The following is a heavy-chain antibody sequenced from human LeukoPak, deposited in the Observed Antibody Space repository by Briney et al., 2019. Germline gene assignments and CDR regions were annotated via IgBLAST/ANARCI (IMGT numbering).Heavy chain of an antibody. Sequence: ASVKVSCKASGGAFSSYAIGWVRQAPGQGLEWMGRIIPIFGTANYAQKFQGRVTITTDESTSTAYMELSSLRSEDTAVYYCARDLGSSSPLDYWGQGTLVTVSS. J-gene: IGHJ4*02. CDR1: GGAFSSYA. D-gene: IGHD6-13*01. CDR3: ARDLGSSSPLDY. CDR2: IIPIFGTA. V-gene: IGHV1-69*05.